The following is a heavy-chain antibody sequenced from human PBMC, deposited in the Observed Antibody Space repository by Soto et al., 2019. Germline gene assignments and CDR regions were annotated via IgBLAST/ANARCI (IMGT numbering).Heavy chain of an antibody. Sequence: SETLSLTCTGSCGSISSSSYYWGWIRQPPGKGLEWIGSIYYSGSTYYNPSLKSRVTISVDTSKNQFSLKLSSVTAADTAVYYCARREYYDSSGYQRGFDYWGQGTLVTVSS. CDR2: IYYSGST. CDR3: ARREYYDSSGYQRGFDY. V-gene: IGHV4-39*01. J-gene: IGHJ4*02. CDR1: CGSISSSSYY. D-gene: IGHD3-22*01.